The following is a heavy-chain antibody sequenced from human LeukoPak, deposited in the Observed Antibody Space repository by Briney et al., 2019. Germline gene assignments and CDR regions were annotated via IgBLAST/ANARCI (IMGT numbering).Heavy chain of an antibody. V-gene: IGHV4-59*01. J-gene: IGHJ2*01. CDR3: ARDRGVVVTARRDWYFDL. CDR2: IYYSGST. Sequence: PSETLSLTCTVSGGSISSYYWSWIRQPPGKGLEWIGYIYYSGSTNYNPSLKSRVTISVDTSKNQFSLKLSSVTAADTAVYYCARDRGVVVTARRDWYFDLWGRGTLVTVSS. D-gene: IGHD2-21*02. CDR1: GGSISSYY.